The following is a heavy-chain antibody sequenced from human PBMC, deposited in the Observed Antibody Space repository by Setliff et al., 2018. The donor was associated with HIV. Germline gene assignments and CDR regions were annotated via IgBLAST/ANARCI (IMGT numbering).Heavy chain of an antibody. Sequence: SVKVSCKASGGTFSIYAISWVRQAPGQGLEWMGGIVPILGMSIYAQKFQGRVTITADESTSTAYMELSSLRSDDTAVYYCARGGVCTSTSCGGNYYYGMDVWGQGTTVTVSS. J-gene: IGHJ6*02. CDR1: GGTFSIYA. V-gene: IGHV1-69*10. D-gene: IGHD2-2*01. CDR3: ARGGVCTSTSCGGNYYYGMDV. CDR2: IVPILGMS.